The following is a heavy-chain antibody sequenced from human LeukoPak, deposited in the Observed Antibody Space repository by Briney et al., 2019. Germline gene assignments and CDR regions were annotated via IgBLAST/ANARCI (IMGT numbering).Heavy chain of an antibody. CDR2: INPNSGGT. CDR1: GYTFTGYY. J-gene: IGHJ4*02. Sequence: ASVKVSCEASGYTFTGYYMHWVRQAPGQGLEWMGWINPNSGGTNYAQKFQGRVTITADESMSTAYMELSSLRSEDTAVYYCARDGKSLLDPFDYWGQGTLVTVS. CDR3: ARDGKSLLDPFDY. D-gene: IGHD3/OR15-3a*01. V-gene: IGHV1-2*02.